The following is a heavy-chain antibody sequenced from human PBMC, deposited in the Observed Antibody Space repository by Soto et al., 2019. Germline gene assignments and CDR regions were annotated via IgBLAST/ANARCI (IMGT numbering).Heavy chain of an antibody. CDR2: IYYSGST. J-gene: IGHJ4*02. D-gene: IGHD6-19*01. CDR3: AREIAVAGCFDY. Sequence: PSETLSLTCTVSGGSISSYYWSWIRQPPGKGLEWIGYIYYSGSTNYNPSLKSRVTISVDTSKNQFSLKLSSVTAADTAVYYCAREIAVAGCFDYWGQGTLVTVSS. V-gene: IGHV4-59*01. CDR1: GGSISSYY.